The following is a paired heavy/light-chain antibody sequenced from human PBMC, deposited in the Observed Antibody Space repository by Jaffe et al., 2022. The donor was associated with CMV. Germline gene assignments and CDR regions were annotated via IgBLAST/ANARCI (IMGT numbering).Light chain of an antibody. J-gene: IGLJ2*01. Sequence: QSVLTQPPSVSAAPGQKVTISCSGSSSNIGNNYVSWYQQLPGTAPKLLIYDNNKRPSGIPDRFSGSKSGTSATLGITGLQTGDEADYYCGTWDSSLSAEGVFGGGTKLTVL. CDR3: GTWDSSLSAEGV. V-gene: IGLV1-51*01. CDR2: DNN. CDR1: SSNIGNNY.
Heavy chain of an antibody. V-gene: IGHV1-46*01. D-gene: IGHD4-17*01. J-gene: IGHJ2*01. Sequence: QVQLVQSGAEVKKPGASVKVSCKASGYTFTSYYMHWVRQAPGQGLEWMGIINPSGGSTSYAQKFQGRVTMTRDTSTSTVYMELSSLRSEDTAVYYCARVATRHDYGDYTDHWYFDLWGRGTLVTVSS. CDR1: GYTFTSYY. CDR3: ARVATRHDYGDYTDHWYFDL. CDR2: INPSGGST.